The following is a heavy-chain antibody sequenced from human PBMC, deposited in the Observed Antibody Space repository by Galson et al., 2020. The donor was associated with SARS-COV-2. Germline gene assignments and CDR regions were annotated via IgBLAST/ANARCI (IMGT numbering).Heavy chain of an antibody. V-gene: IGHV3-13*04. Sequence: LSLTCAASGFTFSSHDMHWVRQVPGKGLEWVSGIGTTGDTDYPGSVKGRFIISRDDAKNSLYLQMNSLRAGDTAVYYCVRQGKDCSGGSCYYYGMDVWGQGTTVTVSS. CDR3: VRQGKDCSGGSCYYYGMDV. J-gene: IGHJ6*02. CDR1: GFTFSSHD. CDR2: IGTTGDT. D-gene: IGHD2-15*01.